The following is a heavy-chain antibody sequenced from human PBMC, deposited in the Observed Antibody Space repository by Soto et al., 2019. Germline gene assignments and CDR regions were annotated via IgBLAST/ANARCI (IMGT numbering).Heavy chain of an antibody. V-gene: IGHV4-39*01. CDR1: GGSISSSSYY. J-gene: IGHJ5*02. Sequence: SETLSLTCTVSGGSISSSSYYWGWIRQPPGKGLEWIGSIYYSGSTYYNPSLKSRVTISVDTSKNQFSLKLSSVTAADTAVYYCARHLFIEYSIQRAWFDPWGQGTLVTVSS. CDR3: ARHLFIEYSIQRAWFDP. CDR2: IYYSGST. D-gene: IGHD6-6*01.